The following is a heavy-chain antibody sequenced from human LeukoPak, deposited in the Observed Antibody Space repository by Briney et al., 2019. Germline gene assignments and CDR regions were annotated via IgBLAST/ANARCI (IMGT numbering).Heavy chain of an antibody. D-gene: IGHD2-15*01. CDR2: FRTTSTYI. CDR3: ARESPRGFCSGGSCYFGAFDI. V-gene: IGHV3-21*01. J-gene: IGHJ3*02. Sequence: GGSLRLSCAASGFIFSSYAMSWVRQAPGKGLEWVSSFRTTSTYIYYADSVRGRFTISRDNAKNSLYLQMNSLRADDTAVYYCARESPRGFCSGGSCYFGAFDIWGQGTMVTVSS. CDR1: GFIFSSYA.